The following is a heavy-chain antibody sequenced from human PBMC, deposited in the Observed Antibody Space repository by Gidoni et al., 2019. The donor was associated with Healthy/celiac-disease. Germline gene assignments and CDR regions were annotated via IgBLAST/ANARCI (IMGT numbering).Heavy chain of an antibody. J-gene: IGHJ4*02. Sequence: EVQLVQSGAEVNKPAEPLKISCKGSGYLFTSYWIGWVRQVPGKGLEWMGILYPGDSGTRYCPSFQGQVPISADKSISTAYLQWSSLKASDTAMYYCASLGERWLQSLLFDDWGQGTLVTVSS. CDR1: GYLFTSYW. CDR3: ASLGERWLQSLLFDD. D-gene: IGHD3-16*01. CDR2: LYPGDSGT. V-gene: IGHV5-51*01.